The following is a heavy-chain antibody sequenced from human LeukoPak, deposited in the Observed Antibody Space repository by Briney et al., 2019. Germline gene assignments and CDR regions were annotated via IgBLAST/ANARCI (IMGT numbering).Heavy chain of an antibody. CDR3: ASTFPYCSDGSCAL. CDR1: GLTFSSYW. CDR2: INQDGNRE. V-gene: IGHV3-7*01. Sequence: GGSLRLSCAASGLTFSSYWMSWVRQAPGKGVEGVANINQDGNRENYVDSVKGRFSISRDNAKNSLFLQMDSLRAEDTAVYYCASTFPYCSDGSCALGGQGTLVTVSS. D-gene: IGHD2-15*01. J-gene: IGHJ4*02.